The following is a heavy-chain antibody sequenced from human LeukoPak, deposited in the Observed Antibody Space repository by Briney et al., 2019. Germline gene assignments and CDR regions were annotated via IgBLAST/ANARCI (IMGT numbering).Heavy chain of an antibody. CDR1: GFTFSSYN. CDR3: ARAISMVRGVDY. V-gene: IGHV3-21*01. J-gene: IGHJ4*02. Sequence: GGSLRLSCAASGFTFSSYNMNWVRQAPGKGLEWVSSISSSSTCTYYADSVKGRFTISRDNAKNSLYLQMNSLRAEDTAVYYCARAISMVRGVDYWGQGTLVTVSS. D-gene: IGHD3-10*01. CDR2: ISSSSTCT.